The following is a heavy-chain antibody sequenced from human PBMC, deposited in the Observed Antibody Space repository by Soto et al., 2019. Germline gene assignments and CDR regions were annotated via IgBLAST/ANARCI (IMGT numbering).Heavy chain of an antibody. D-gene: IGHD2-15*01. Sequence: SVKVSCKASGGTFSSYAISWVRQAPEQGLEWMGGIIPIFGTANYAQKFQGRVTITADESTSTAHMELSSLRSEDTAVYYCARDAGGSSYHYGMDVWGQGTTVTSP. V-gene: IGHV1-69*13. CDR3: ARDAGGSSYHYGMDV. CDR2: IIPIFGTA. J-gene: IGHJ6*02. CDR1: GGTFSSYA.